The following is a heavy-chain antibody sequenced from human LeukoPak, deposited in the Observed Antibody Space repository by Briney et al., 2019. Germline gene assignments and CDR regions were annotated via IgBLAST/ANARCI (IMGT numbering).Heavy chain of an antibody. V-gene: IGHV1-69*04. CDR3: ATYSSGYYRDAFDI. Sequence: GASVKVSCKASGGTFSGYAISWVRQAPGQGLEWMGRIIPILGIANYAQKFQGRVTITADKSTSTAYMELSSLRSEDTAVYYCATYSSGYYRDAFDIWGQGTMVTVSS. J-gene: IGHJ3*02. D-gene: IGHD3-22*01. CDR1: GGTFSGYA. CDR2: IIPILGIA.